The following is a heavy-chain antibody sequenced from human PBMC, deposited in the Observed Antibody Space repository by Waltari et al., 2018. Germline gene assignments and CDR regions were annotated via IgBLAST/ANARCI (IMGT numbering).Heavy chain of an antibody. CDR2: SSSTGDTI. D-gene: IGHD6-13*01. J-gene: IGHJ4*02. CDR3: ARGIAADVGGGY. Sequence: EVHLVESGGGLVQPGGSLRLSCAASGFTLRGYEMNWVRQAPGKGLEWISYSSSTGDTIYYADSVKGRFTISRDNAKNTLYLQMKRLRADDTALYYCARGIAADVGGGYWGQGILVTVSS. V-gene: IGHV3-48*03. CDR1: GFTLRGYE.